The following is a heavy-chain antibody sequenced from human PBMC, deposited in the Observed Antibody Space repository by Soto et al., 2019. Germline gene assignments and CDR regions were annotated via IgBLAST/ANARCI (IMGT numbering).Heavy chain of an antibody. CDR2: IIPILGIA. CDR3: ARINYYGSGSYLYYYYYGMDV. D-gene: IGHD3-10*01. Sequence: GASVKVSCKASGGTFSSYTISWVRQAPGQGLEWMGRIIPILGIANYAQKFQGRVTITADKSTSTAYMELSSLRSEDTAVYYCARINYYGSGSYLYYYYYGMDVWGQGTTVTVSS. V-gene: IGHV1-69*02. J-gene: IGHJ6*02. CDR1: GGTFSSYT.